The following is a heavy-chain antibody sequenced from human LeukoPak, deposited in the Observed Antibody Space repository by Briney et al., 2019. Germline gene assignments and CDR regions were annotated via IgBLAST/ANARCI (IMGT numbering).Heavy chain of an antibody. Sequence: GGSLRLSCTASGFTFGDYAMSWVRQAPGKGLEWVGFIRSKAYGGTTEYAASVKGRFTISRDDSKSIAYLQMNSLKTEDTAVYYCTRDRGYSSSWYPNFGYYYYGMDVWGQGTTVTVSS. J-gene: IGHJ6*02. V-gene: IGHV3-49*04. CDR2: IRSKAYGGTT. D-gene: IGHD6-13*01. CDR1: GFTFGDYA. CDR3: TRDRGYSSSWYPNFGYYYYGMDV.